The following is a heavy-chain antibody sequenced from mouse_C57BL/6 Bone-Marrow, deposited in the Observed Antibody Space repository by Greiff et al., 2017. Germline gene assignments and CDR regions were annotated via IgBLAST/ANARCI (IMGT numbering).Heavy chain of an antibody. CDR1: GFNIKDDY. Sequence: EVQGVESGAELVRPGASVKLSCTASGFNIKDDYMHWVKQRPEQGLEWIGWIDPGNGDTEYAAKFKGTATLTADTSSYTAYLQLSRLTSEYTAVYYSTTIFSRDYWGQGTSVTVSS. CDR3: TTIFSRDY. J-gene: IGHJ4*01. V-gene: IGHV14-4*01. CDR2: IDPGNGDT.